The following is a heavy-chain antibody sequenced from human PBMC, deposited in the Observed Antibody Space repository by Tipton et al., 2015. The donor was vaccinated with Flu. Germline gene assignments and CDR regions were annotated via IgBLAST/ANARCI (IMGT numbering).Heavy chain of an antibody. CDR1: GYTFTGYY. D-gene: IGHD2-2*01. CDR2: INPNSGGT. V-gene: IGHV1-2*02. Sequence: QLVQSGAEVKKPGASVKVSCKASGYTFTGYYMHWVRQAPGQGLEWMGWINPNSGGTNYAQKFQGRVTMTRDTSVSTAYMELSRLRSADTAVYYCARSGIVVVPAAIPLVDYWGQGTLAPVSS. J-gene: IGHJ4*02. CDR3: ARSGIVVVPAAIPLVDY.